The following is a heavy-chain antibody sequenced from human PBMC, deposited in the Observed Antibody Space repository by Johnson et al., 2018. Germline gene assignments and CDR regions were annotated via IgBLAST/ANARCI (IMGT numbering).Heavy chain of an antibody. CDR3: ARVRGVYYYDSSGYYSDDAFDI. J-gene: IGHJ3*02. CDR2: LWYDGSNK. CDR1: GFTFSSYG. D-gene: IGHD3-22*01. Sequence: QVQLGQSGGGVVQPRRSLRLSCAASGFTFSSYGMHWVRQAPGKGLEWVAVLWYDGSNKYYADSVKGRFTISRANSKNTLYLQRNSLRAEDTAVDYCARVRGVYYYDSSGYYSDDAFDIWGPGTMVTVSS. V-gene: IGHV3-33*01.